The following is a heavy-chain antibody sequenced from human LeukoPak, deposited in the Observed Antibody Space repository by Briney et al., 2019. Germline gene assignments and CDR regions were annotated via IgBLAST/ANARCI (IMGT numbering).Heavy chain of an antibody. CDR1: GYSFTSYW. CDR2: IYPGDSDT. D-gene: IGHD3-3*01. CDR3: ARQIRNTTFGVVTPIGAFDI. V-gene: IGHV5-51*01. J-gene: IGHJ3*02. Sequence: GESLKISCKGSGYSFTSYWIGWVRQMPGKGLEWMGIIYPGDSDTRYSPSFQGQVTISADKSISTAYLQWSSLKASDTAMYYCARQIRNTTFGVVTPIGAFDIWGQGTMVTVSS.